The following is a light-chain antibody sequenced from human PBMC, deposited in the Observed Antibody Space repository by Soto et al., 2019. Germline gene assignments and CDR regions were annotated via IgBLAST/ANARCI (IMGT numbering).Light chain of an antibody. CDR3: SSYTSSSTPYV. J-gene: IGLJ1*01. CDR2: EVR. V-gene: IGLV2-14*01. CDR1: SSDVGGYNY. Sequence: QSALTQPASVSGSPGQSITISCTGTSSDVGGYNYVSWYQQHPGNAPKLMIYEVRNQPSGVSNRFSGSKSGNTASLTISGLQAEDEADYYCSSYTSSSTPYVFGTGTKVTVL.